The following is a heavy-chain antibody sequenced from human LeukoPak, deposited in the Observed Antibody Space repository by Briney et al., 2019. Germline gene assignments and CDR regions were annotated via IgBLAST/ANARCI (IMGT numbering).Heavy chain of an antibody. Sequence: ASVKVSCKASGYTFTSYDINWVRQATGQGLEWMGWMNPNSGNTDYAQKLQGRVTMTTDTSTSTAYMELRSLRSDDTAVYYCARFGYSSSWLHFDYWGQGTLVTVSS. D-gene: IGHD6-13*01. CDR3: ARFGYSSSWLHFDY. CDR2: MNPNSGNT. CDR1: GYTFTSYD. V-gene: IGHV1-8*01. J-gene: IGHJ4*02.